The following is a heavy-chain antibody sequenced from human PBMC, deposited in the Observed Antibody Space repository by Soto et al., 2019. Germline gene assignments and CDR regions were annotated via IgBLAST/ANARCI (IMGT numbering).Heavy chain of an antibody. CDR1: GYTFTSYG. J-gene: IGHJ3*02. V-gene: IGHV1-18*01. D-gene: IGHD3-3*01. CDR2: ISAYNGNT. CDR3: ARAPRSYYDFWSGYSIDAFDI. Sequence: ASVKVSCKASGYTFTSYGISWVRQAPGQGLEWMGWISAYNGNTNYAQKLQGRVTMTTDTSTSTAYMELRSLRSDDTAVYYCARAPRSYYDFWSGYSIDAFDIWG.